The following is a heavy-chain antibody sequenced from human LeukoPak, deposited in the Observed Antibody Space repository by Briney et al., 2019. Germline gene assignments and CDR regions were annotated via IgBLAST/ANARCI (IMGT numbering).Heavy chain of an antibody. CDR2: IRYDGSNK. CDR1: GFTFSGYG. CDR3: AKIEAVAGTRNDAFDI. V-gene: IGHV3-30*02. D-gene: IGHD6-19*01. Sequence: PGGSLRLSCAASGFTFSGYGMHWVRQAPGKGLEWVAFIRYDGSNKYYADSVKGRFTISRDNSKNTLYLQMNSLRAEDTAVYYCAKIEAVAGTRNDAFDIWGQGTMVTVSS. J-gene: IGHJ3*02.